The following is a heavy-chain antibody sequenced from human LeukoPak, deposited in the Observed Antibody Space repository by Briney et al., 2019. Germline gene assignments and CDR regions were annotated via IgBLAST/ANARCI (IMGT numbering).Heavy chain of an antibody. CDR3: ARERLERRDNWFDP. CDR2: IYTSGST. Sequence: SETLSLTCTVSGGSFSSGSYYWSGIRLPAGKGLEWIGRIYTSGSTNYNPSLKSRVTISVDTSKNQFSLKLSSVTAADTAVYYCARERLERRDNWFDPWGQGNLVTVSS. J-gene: IGHJ5*02. CDR1: GGSFSSGSYY. V-gene: IGHV4-61*02. D-gene: IGHD1-1*01.